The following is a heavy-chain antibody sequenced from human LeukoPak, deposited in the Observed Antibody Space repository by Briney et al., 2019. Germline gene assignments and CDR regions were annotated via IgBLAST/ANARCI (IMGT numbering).Heavy chain of an antibody. CDR2: LYGGGST. Sequence: GGSLRLSCAASGFIVGSTSMSWVRQAPGKGLEWVSLLYGGGSTYYADSVKGRFTISRDNSKNTLYLQMNSLRAEDTAVYYCARGGSYASFGFDYWGQGTLVTVSS. CDR1: GFIVGSTS. D-gene: IGHD1-26*01. CDR3: ARGGSYASFGFDY. V-gene: IGHV3-53*01. J-gene: IGHJ4*02.